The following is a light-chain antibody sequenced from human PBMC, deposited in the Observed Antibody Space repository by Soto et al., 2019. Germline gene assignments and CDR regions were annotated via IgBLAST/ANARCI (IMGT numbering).Light chain of an antibody. Sequence: QSALTQPASVSGSPGQSITISCTGTSSDVGGYHYVSWYLHHPGKAPKLMIYEVTNRPSGVSNRFSGSKSGNTASLTISGLQAEYEADYYCSSYTSISTVVFGGGTKVTVL. J-gene: IGLJ2*01. CDR3: SSYTSISTVV. CDR1: SSDVGGYHY. CDR2: EVT. V-gene: IGLV2-14*01.